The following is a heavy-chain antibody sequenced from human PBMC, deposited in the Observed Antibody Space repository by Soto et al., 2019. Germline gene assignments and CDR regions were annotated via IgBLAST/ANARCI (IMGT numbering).Heavy chain of an antibody. Sequence: GGSLRLSCAASGFSFSSYSVNWVRQAPGKGLEWVSSISSSSSYIYYADSVKGRFTISRDNAKNSLYLQMNSLRAEDTAVYYCARASLSERFLEWLIDYWGQGTLVTVSS. J-gene: IGHJ4*02. CDR3: ARASLSERFLEWLIDY. D-gene: IGHD3-3*01. CDR1: GFSFSSYS. CDR2: ISSSSSYI. V-gene: IGHV3-21*01.